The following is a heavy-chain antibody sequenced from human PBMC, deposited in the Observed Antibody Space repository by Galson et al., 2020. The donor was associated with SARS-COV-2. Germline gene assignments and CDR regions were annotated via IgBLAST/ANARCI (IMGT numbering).Heavy chain of an antibody. Sequence: TGGSLRLSCAASGFTFSSYGMHWVRQAPGKGLEWVAVISYDGSNKYYADSVKGRFTISRDNSKNTLYLQMNSLRAEDTAVYYCAKEMGSYGYYYAGMDVWGKGPTVTVSS. J-gene: IGHJ6*04. CDR2: ISYDGSNK. CDR1: GFTFSSYG. CDR3: AKEMGSYGYYYAGMDV. D-gene: IGHD5-18*01. V-gene: IGHV3-30*18.